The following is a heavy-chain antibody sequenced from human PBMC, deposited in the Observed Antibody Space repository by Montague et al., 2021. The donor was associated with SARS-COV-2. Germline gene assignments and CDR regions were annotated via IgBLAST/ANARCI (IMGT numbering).Heavy chain of an antibody. V-gene: IGHV3-30-3*01. D-gene: IGHD3-10*01. CDR2: ISSDINYK. CDR1: GFTISGYA. J-gene: IGHJ4*02. Sequence: SLRLSCAASGFTISGYAMHWVRQAPGQGLQWVAVISSDINYKYYGDAVKGRFTISRDTSKNTLYLQMNSLRAEDTAVYYCVRDSGKLPVGAWQALEFWGQGILVTVSS. CDR3: VRDSGKLPVGAWQALEF.